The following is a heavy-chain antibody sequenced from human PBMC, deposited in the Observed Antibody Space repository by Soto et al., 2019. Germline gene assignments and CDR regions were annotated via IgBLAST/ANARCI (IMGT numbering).Heavy chain of an antibody. Sequence: SETLSLTCTVSGGSISSSSYYWGWIRQPPGKGLEWIGCIYYSGSTNYNPSLKSRVTISVDTSKNQFSLKLSSVTAADTAVYYCARWDDFWSGYKTEDAFDIWGQGTMVTVS. D-gene: IGHD3-3*01. CDR3: ARWDDFWSGYKTEDAFDI. V-gene: IGHV4-39*07. J-gene: IGHJ3*02. CDR2: IYYSGST. CDR1: GGSISSSSYY.